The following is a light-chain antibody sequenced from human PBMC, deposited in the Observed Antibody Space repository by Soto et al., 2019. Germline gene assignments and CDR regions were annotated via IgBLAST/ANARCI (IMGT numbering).Light chain of an antibody. Sequence: DIQMTQSPSSLSASVGDRVTITCRASQSISTLLNWYQQKPGKAPKVLIYAASSLYSGVPSRFSGGGSGTDFTLTISSLQPEDFATYYCQQSYSNPRTFGQGTKLEIK. V-gene: IGKV1-39*01. CDR1: QSISTL. CDR3: QQSYSNPRT. J-gene: IGKJ2*01. CDR2: AAS.